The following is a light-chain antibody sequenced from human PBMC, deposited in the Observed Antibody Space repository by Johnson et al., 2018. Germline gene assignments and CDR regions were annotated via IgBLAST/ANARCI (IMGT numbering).Light chain of an antibody. V-gene: IGLV1-51*02. J-gene: IGLJ1*01. CDR1: SSNIGSNY. CDR2: ENN. Sequence: QSVLTQPPSVSAAPGQKVTISCSGSSSNIGSNYVSWYQQLPGTAPKLLIYENNKRPSGIPDRFSGSKSGTSATLGITGLQTGDEADYYCGTWDSSLSAGNVFVTGTKVTVL. CDR3: GTWDSSLSAGNV.